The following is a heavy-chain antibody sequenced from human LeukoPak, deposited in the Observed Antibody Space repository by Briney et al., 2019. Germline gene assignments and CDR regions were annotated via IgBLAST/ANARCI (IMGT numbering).Heavy chain of an antibody. J-gene: IGHJ4*02. D-gene: IGHD1-26*01. CDR1: GFTVSSNY. CDR3: ARESSGSYFAN. Sequence: PGGSLRLSCAASGFTVSSNYMSWVRQAPGKGLEWVSVIYSGAGTYYADSVKGRFTISRDNSKNTLYLQMNSLRAEDTAVYYCARESSGSYFANWGQGTLVTVSS. CDR2: IYSGAGT. V-gene: IGHV3-53*01.